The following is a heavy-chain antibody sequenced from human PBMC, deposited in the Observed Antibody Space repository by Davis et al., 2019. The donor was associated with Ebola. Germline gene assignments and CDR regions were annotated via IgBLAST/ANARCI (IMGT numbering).Heavy chain of an antibody. J-gene: IGHJ4*02. D-gene: IGHD3-16*01. CDR1: GFTFSIYA. Sequence: GGSLRLSCAASGFTFSIYAMSWVRQAPGKGLEWVSGISGSGGSTYYTDSVKGRFTISRDNAKNSLYLQMNSLRAEDTAVYYCTRHGGYWGQGTLVTVSS. CDR3: TRHGGY. CDR2: ISGSGGST. V-gene: IGHV3-23*01.